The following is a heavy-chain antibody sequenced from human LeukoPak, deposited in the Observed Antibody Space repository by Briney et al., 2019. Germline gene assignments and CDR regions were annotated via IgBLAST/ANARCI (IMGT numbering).Heavy chain of an antibody. CDR2: ISYDGSNK. CDR3: ARDRGRRTYYYDSSGYYFGDY. Sequence: GGSLRLSCAASGFTFSSYAMHWVRQAPGKGLEWVAVISYDGSNKYYADSVKGRFTISRDNSKNTLYLQMNSLRAEDTAVYYCARDRGRRTYYYDSSGYYFGDYWGQGTLVTVSS. J-gene: IGHJ4*02. D-gene: IGHD3-22*01. CDR1: GFTFSSYA. V-gene: IGHV3-30-3*01.